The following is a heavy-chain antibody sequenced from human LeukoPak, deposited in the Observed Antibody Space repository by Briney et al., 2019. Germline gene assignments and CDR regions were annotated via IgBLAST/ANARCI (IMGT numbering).Heavy chain of an antibody. CDR2: ISYDGSNK. CDR1: GFTFSSYG. V-gene: IGHV3-30*18. D-gene: IGHD2/OR15-2a*01. Sequence: PGGSLRLSCAASGFTFSSYGMHWVRQAPGKGLEWVAVISYDGSNKYYADSVKGRFTISRDNSKNTLYLQMNSLRAGDTAVYYCAKDVSALSHYYGMDVWGQGTTVTVSS. CDR3: AKDVSALSHYYGMDV. J-gene: IGHJ6*02.